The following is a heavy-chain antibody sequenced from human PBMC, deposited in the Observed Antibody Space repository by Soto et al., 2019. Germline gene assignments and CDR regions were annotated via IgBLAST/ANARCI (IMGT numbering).Heavy chain of an antibody. D-gene: IGHD4-17*01. CDR3: ARGPQILTLYGDYVPYYFDY. CDR1: GYTFNSYG. CDR2: ISAYNGNT. Sequence: ASLKVSCKASGYTFNSYGISWVRQAPGQGLEWMGWISAYNGNTNYAQKLQGRVTMTTDTSTSTAYMELRSLRSDDTAVYYCARGPQILTLYGDYVPYYFDYWGQGTLVTVSS. V-gene: IGHV1-18*01. J-gene: IGHJ4*02.